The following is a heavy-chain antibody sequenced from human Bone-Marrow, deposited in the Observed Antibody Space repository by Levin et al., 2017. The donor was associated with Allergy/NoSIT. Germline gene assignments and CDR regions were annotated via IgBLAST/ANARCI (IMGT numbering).Heavy chain of an antibody. V-gene: IGHV4-31*03. CDR2: ISYSGDA. D-gene: IGHD3-10*01. Sequence: SETLSLTCTVSDGSISSAAYYWTWIRQRPGMGLEWIGYISYSGDAYYNPSLKSRVTLSIDTSKKRFSLRLYSVTAADTAVYYCESVGGIYMFRGGHIDHWGQGTLVTVSS. CDR3: ESVGGIYMFRGGHIDH. J-gene: IGHJ4*02. CDR1: DGSISSAAYY.